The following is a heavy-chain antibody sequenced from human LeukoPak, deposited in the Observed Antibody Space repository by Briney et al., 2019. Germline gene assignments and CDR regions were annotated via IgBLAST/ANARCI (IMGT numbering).Heavy chain of an antibody. CDR1: GFTFSSYA. V-gene: IGHV3-23*01. CDR3: AKDGDVVVPAAMRDYYYYGMDV. D-gene: IGHD2-2*01. CDR2: ISGSGGST. Sequence: QSGGSLRLSCAASGFTFSSYAMSWVRQAPGKGLEWVSAISGSGGSTYYADSVKGRFTISRDNSKNTLYLQMNSLRAEDTAVYYCAKDGDVVVPAAMRDYYYYGMDVWGQGTTVTVSS. J-gene: IGHJ6*02.